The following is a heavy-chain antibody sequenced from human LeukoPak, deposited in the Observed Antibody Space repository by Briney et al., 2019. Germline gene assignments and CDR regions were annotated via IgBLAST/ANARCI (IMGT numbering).Heavy chain of an antibody. CDR2: IYYSGST. CDR1: GGSISSSSYY. J-gene: IGHJ4*02. D-gene: IGHD3-10*01. Sequence: SETLSLTCTVSGGSISSSSYYWGWIRQPPGKGLEWIGSIYYSGSTYYNPSLKSRVTISVDTSKNQFSLKLSSVTAADTAVYYCARGQIRTRGLDYWGQGTLVTVSS. V-gene: IGHV4-39*01. CDR3: ARGQIRTRGLDY.